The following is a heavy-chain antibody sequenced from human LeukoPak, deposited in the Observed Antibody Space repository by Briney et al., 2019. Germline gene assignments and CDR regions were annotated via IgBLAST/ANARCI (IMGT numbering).Heavy chain of an antibody. CDR2: IVVGSGNT. Sequence: GASVKVSCKASGFTFTTSAVQWVRQARGQRLEWIGWIVVGSGNTNYAQKFQERVTVIRDMSTSTAYMELSSLRSEDTAVYYCAAGYCSGGSCYPYYYYGMDVWGQGTTVTVS. D-gene: IGHD2-15*01. J-gene: IGHJ6*02. CDR1: GFTFTTSA. V-gene: IGHV1-58*01. CDR3: AAGYCSGGSCYPYYYYGMDV.